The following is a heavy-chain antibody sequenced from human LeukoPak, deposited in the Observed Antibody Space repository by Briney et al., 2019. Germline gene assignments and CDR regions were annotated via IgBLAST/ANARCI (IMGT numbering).Heavy chain of an antibody. CDR3: ASDYRGDFWSGYYLPDFDY. V-gene: IGHV3-21*01. D-gene: IGHD3-3*01. J-gene: IGHJ4*02. CDR2: ISSSSSYI. Sequence: GGSLRLSCAASGFTFSSYSMNWVRQAPGKGLEWVSSISSSSSYIYYADSVKGRFTISRDNAKNSLYLQMNSLRAEDTAVYYCASDYRGDFWSGYYLPDFDYWGQGTLVTVSS. CDR1: GFTFSSYS.